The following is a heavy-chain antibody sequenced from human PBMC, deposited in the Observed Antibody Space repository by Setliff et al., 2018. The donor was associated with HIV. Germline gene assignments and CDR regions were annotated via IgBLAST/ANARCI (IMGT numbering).Heavy chain of an antibody. CDR2: IYYSGRT. CDR3: ARLREGYNFWSGYSYYYYYMDV. V-gene: IGHV4-39*01. Sequence: TSETLSLTCTVSGGSISSSSYYWGWIRQPPGKGLEWIGSIYYSGRTYYNPSLKSRVTISVDTSKKQFSLKLSSVTAADTAVYYCARLREGYNFWSGYSYYYYYMDVWGKGTTVTVSS. D-gene: IGHD3-3*01. J-gene: IGHJ6*03. CDR1: GGSISSSSYY.